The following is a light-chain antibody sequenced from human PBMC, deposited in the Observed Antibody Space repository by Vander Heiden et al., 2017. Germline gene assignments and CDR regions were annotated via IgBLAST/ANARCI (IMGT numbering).Light chain of an antibody. V-gene: IGKV4-1*01. J-gene: IGKJ2*01. Sequence: DIVMTQSPEYLAVSLGERATINCKSSQSILYSSRNKNSLAWYKQRPGQPPKLLIYWASTRESGVPDRFSGSGSGTDFTLTITSLQAEDVAVYYCQQYYNTPLTFGQGTKLEIK. CDR2: WAS. CDR3: QQYYNTPLT. CDR1: QSILYSSRNKNS.